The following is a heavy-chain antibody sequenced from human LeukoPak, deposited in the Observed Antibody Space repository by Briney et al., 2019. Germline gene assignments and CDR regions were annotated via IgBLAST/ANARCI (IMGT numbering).Heavy chain of an antibody. Sequence: PSETLSLTCTVSGGSISSYYWSWIRQPPGKGLEWIGYIYYSGSTNYNPSLKSRVTISVDTSKNQFSLKLSSVTAADTAVYYCARNNWNSRTQRWFYFDNWGQGTLVTVSS. D-gene: IGHD1-1*01. J-gene: IGHJ4*02. V-gene: IGHV4-59*08. CDR3: ARNNWNSRTQRWFYFDN. CDR1: GGSISSYY. CDR2: IYYSGST.